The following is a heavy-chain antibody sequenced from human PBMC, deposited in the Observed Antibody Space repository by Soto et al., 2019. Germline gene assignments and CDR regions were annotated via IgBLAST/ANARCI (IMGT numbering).Heavy chain of an antibody. CDR3: ASTSLLYNWLDP. V-gene: IGHV4-59*01. D-gene: IGHD2-15*01. CDR1: GGSISSYY. J-gene: IGHJ5*02. Sequence: PSETLSLTCTVSGGSISSYYWSWIRQPPGKGLEWIGYIYYSGSTNYNPSLKSRVTISVDTSKNQFSLKLSSVTAADTAVYYCASTSLLYNWLDPWGQGTLVTVSS. CDR2: IYYSGST.